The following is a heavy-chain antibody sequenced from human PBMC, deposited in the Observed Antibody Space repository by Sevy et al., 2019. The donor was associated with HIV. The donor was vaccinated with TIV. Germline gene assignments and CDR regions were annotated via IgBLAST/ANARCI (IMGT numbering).Heavy chain of an antibody. V-gene: IGHV4-4*07. D-gene: IGHD6-19*01. CDR3: ARVRKAGTAPDYYYYMDV. J-gene: IGHJ6*03. CDR1: GGSISSYY. CDR2: IYTSGST. Sequence: SETLSLTCTVSGGSISSYYWSWIRQPAGKGLEWIGRIYTSGSTNYNPSLKSRVTMSVDTSKNQFSLKLSSVTAADTAVYYCARVRKAGTAPDYYYYMDVWGKGTTVTVSS.